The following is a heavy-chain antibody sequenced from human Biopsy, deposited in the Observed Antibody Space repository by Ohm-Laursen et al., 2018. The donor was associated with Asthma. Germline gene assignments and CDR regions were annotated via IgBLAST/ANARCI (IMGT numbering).Heavy chain of an antibody. D-gene: IGHD3-10*01. V-gene: IGHV1-18*01. CDR3: ARAVDYSHYYGIDV. CDR1: GYTFNSAG. J-gene: IGHJ6*02. Sequence: SSVKVSCKTSGYTFNSAGTTWVRQAPGQGPEWMGWISVYNGNTKVAQKLQDRVTMITDTSTSTAYMELRSLRSDDTAVYFCARAVDYSHYYGIDVWGQGTTVTVS. CDR2: ISVYNGNT.